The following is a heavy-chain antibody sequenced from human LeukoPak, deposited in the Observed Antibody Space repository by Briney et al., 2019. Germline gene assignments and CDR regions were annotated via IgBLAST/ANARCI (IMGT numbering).Heavy chain of an antibody. CDR3: ARSPMVRGVIISWFDP. Sequence: SVKVSCKASGGTFSSYAISWVRQAPGQGLEWMGGIIPIFGTANYAQKFQGRVTITADESTSTAYMELSNLRSEDTAVYYCARSPMVRGVIISWFDPWGQGTLVTVSS. CDR2: IIPIFGTA. D-gene: IGHD3-10*01. V-gene: IGHV1-69*13. CDR1: GGTFSSYA. J-gene: IGHJ5*02.